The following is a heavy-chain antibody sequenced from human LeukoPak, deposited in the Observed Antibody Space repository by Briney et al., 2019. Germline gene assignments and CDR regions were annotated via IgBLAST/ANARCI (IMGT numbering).Heavy chain of an antibody. J-gene: IGHJ6*03. CDR2: ISSSSSYI. Sequence: PGGSLRLSCAASGFTFSSYSMNWVRQAPGKGLEWVSSISSSSSYIYYADSVKGRFTISRDNSKNTLYLQMNSLRAEDTAVYYCAKDGVVPAAIDYYYYYMDVWGKGTTVTISS. V-gene: IGHV3-21*01. D-gene: IGHD2-2*01. CDR3: AKDGVVPAAIDYYYYYMDV. CDR1: GFTFSSYS.